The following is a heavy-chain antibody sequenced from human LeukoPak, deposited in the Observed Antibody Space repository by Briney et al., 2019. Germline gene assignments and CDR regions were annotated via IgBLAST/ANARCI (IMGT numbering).Heavy chain of an antibody. D-gene: IGHD3-22*01. J-gene: IGHJ3*02. CDR2: ISGSGGST. Sequence: GGSLRLSCAASGITFSSYNMNWVRQAPGKGLEWVSAISGSGGSTYYADSVKGRFTISRDNSKNTLYLQMNSLRAEDTAVYYCAKIVKMRSKTYYYDSSGYYYGAFDIWGQGTMVTVSS. CDR1: GITFSSYN. CDR3: AKIVKMRSKTYYYDSSGYYYGAFDI. V-gene: IGHV3-23*01.